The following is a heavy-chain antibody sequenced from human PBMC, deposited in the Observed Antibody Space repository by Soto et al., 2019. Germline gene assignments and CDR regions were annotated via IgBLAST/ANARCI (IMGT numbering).Heavy chain of an antibody. CDR3: ARDYSDNWFDP. Sequence: GASVKVSCKASGYIFTSYAMRWVRQAPGQRLEWMGWINPNSGGTNYAQKFQGWVTMTRDTSISTAYMELSRLRSDDTAVYYCARDYSDNWFDPWGQGTLVTVSS. V-gene: IGHV1-2*04. CDR2: INPNSGGT. D-gene: IGHD1-26*01. J-gene: IGHJ5*02. CDR1: GYIFTSYA.